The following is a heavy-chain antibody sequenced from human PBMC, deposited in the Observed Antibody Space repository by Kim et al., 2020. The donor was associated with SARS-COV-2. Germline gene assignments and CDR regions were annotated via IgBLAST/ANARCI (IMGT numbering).Heavy chain of an antibody. CDR2: ISGSGGST. CDR3: AKEDCSSTSCYSHYYYTMDV. Sequence: LSLTCAASGFTFSSYAMSWVRQAPGKGLEWVSAISGSGGSTYYADSVKGRFTISRDNSKNTLYLQMNSLRAEDTAIYYCAKEDCSSTSCYSHYYYTMDVWGQGTTVTVSS. V-gene: IGHV3-23*01. J-gene: IGHJ6*02. CDR1: GFTFSSYA. D-gene: IGHD2-2*01.